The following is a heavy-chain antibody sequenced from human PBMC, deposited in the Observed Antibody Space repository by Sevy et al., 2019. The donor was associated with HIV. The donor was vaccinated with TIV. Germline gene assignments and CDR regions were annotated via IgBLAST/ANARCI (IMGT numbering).Heavy chain of an antibody. V-gene: IGHV3-23*01. CDR2: ISVSGRST. D-gene: IGHD2-15*01. CDR1: EFTFSSYA. J-gene: IGHJ6*02. CDR3: AKGFCSGGSCPRDYYYYGMDV. Sequence: GRSLRLSCAASEFTFSSYAMNWVRQAPGKGLEWVSSISVSGRSTYYADSVEGRFTISRDNSKNTLYLQMNSLRADDTAVYYCAKGFCSGGSCPRDYYYYGMDVWGQGTTVTVSS.